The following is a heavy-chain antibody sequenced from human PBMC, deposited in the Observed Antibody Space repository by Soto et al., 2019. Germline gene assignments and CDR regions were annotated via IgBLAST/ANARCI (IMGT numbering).Heavy chain of an antibody. V-gene: IGHV1-24*01. D-gene: IGHD1-26*01. J-gene: IGHJ6*02. CDR2: FDPEDGET. CDR3: ATKIYPPFIVGAPVDKYGMDV. Sequence: GASVKVSCKVSGYTLTELSMHWVRQAPGKGLEWMGGFDPEDGETIYAQKFQGRVTMTEDTSTDTAYMELSSLRSEDTAVYYCATKIYPPFIVGAPVDKYGMDVWGQGTTVTVSS. CDR1: GYTLTELS.